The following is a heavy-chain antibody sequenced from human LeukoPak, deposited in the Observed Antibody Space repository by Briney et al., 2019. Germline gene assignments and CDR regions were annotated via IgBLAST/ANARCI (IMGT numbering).Heavy chain of an antibody. Sequence: PGRSLRLSCAASGFTFSSYAMHWVRQAPSKGLEWVAVISYDGSNKYYADSVKGRFTISRDNSKNTLYLQMNSLRAEDTAVYYCAREGDTAMTAGYYYYMDVWGKGPRSPSP. J-gene: IGHJ6*03. CDR3: AREGDTAMTAGYYYYMDV. V-gene: IGHV3-30*04. D-gene: IGHD5-18*01. CDR2: ISYDGSNK. CDR1: GFTFSSYA.